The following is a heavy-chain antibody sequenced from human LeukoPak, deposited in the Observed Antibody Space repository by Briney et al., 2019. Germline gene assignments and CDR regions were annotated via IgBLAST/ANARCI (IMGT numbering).Heavy chain of an antibody. CDR2: ISSSSNTT. CDR1: GFTFSSSS. D-gene: IGHD3-10*01. J-gene: IGHJ4*02. Sequence: GGSLRLSCAASGFTFSSSSMNWVRQAPGKGLEWVSCISSSSNTTYYADSVKGRFTISRDNSKNTLYLQMNSLRAEDTAVYYCARGGNYYGSGSYYSRNYFDYWGQGTLVTVSS. V-gene: IGHV3-48*01. CDR3: ARGGNYYGSGSYYSRNYFDY.